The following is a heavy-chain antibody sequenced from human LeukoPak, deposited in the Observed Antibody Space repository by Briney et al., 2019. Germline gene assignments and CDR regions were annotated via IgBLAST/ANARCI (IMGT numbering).Heavy chain of an antibody. J-gene: IGHJ4*02. CDR1: GFTFDYA. D-gene: IGHD1-26*01. V-gene: IGHV3-9*01. CDR3: ARLAGAGSSGFDY. Sequence: PGRSLRLSCAASGFTFDYAMHWVRQAPGMGLEWVSGISWNSGSIGYADSVKGRFTISRDNGKNSLYLQMNSLRSEDTALYYCARLAGAGSSGFDYWGQGTLVTVSS. CDR2: ISWNSGSI.